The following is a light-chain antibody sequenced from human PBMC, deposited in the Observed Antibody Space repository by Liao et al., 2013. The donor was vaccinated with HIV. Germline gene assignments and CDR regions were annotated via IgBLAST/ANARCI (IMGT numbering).Light chain of an antibody. CDR1: KLGDKY. CDR3: QAWDGSTARV. Sequence: SYELTQPPSVSVSPGQTASITCSGDKLGDKYVCWYQQRPGQSPALVIYQDYMRPSGIPERFSGSKSGNTATLTISGTQSMDEADYYCQAWDGSTARVFGGGTKLTVL. V-gene: IGLV3-1*01. J-gene: IGLJ3*02. CDR2: QDY.